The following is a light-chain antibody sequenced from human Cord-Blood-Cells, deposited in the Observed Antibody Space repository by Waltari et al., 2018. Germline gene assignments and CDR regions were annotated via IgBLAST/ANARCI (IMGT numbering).Light chain of an antibody. Sequence: QSVLTQPPSVSGAPGQRVTISCTGSSSNIGAGYDVHWYQQLPGTATKLLIYGNSKRPSGVTDRFSGSKCGTSASLAITGLQAEDEADYYCQSYDSSLGVVFGGGTKLTVL. CDR2: GNS. CDR1: SSNIGAGYD. V-gene: IGLV1-40*01. CDR3: QSYDSSLGVV. J-gene: IGLJ2*01.